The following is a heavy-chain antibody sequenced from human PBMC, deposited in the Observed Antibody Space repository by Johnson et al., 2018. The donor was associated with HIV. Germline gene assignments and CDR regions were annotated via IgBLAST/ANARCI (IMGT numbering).Heavy chain of an antibody. J-gene: IGHJ3*01. Sequence: VQLVESGGGLVQPGGSLRLSCAASGFTFSSYGMHWVRQAPGKGLEWVAFIRYDGSNKYYADSMRGRLTISRDNAKNSLYLQMNSLRAEDTALYYCASSRANDYGIPDAFPVWGQGTMVTVSS. CDR1: GFTFSSYG. D-gene: IGHD4-17*01. CDR3: ASSRANDYGIPDAFPV. CDR2: IRYDGSNK. V-gene: IGHV3-30*02.